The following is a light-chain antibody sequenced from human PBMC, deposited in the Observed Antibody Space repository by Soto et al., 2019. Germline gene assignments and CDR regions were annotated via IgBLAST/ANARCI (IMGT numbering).Light chain of an antibody. CDR3: CSYAGSSTFPWV. CDR2: EVS. V-gene: IGLV2-23*02. CDR1: SSDVGSYNL. Sequence: QSVLTQPASVSGSPGQSITISCTRTSSDVGSYNLVSWYQQHPGKAPKLMIYEVSKRPSGVSNRFSGSKSGNTASLTISGLQAEDEADYYCCSYAGSSTFPWVFGGGTQLTVL. J-gene: IGLJ3*02.